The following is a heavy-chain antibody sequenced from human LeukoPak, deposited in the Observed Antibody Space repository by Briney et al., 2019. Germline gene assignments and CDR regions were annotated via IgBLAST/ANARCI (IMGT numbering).Heavy chain of an antibody. Sequence: SETLSLTCAVYGGSFSGYYWSWIRQPPGKGLEWIGEINHSGSTNYNPSLKSRVTISVDTSKNQFSLKLSSVTATDTAVYYCARGRGQQLVPYYFDYWGQGTLVTVSS. V-gene: IGHV4-34*01. D-gene: IGHD6-13*01. J-gene: IGHJ4*02. CDR3: ARGRGQQLVPYYFDY. CDR1: GGSFSGYY. CDR2: INHSGST.